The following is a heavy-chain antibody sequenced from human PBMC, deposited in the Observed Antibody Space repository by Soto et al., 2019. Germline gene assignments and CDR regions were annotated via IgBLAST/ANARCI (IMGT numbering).Heavy chain of an antibody. CDR3: ARDSYYDSSEIAFDI. CDR1: GFTFSSYA. D-gene: IGHD3-22*01. Sequence: VGSLRLSCAASGFTFSSYAMHWVRQARGKGLEWVAVISYDGSNKYYADSVKGRFTISRDNSKNTLYLQMNSLRAEDTAVYYCARDSYYDSSEIAFDIWGQGTMVTVSS. CDR2: ISYDGSNK. J-gene: IGHJ3*02. V-gene: IGHV3-30-3*01.